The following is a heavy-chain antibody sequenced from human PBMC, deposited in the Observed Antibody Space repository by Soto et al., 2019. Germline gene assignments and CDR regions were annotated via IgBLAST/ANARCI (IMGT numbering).Heavy chain of an antibody. CDR3: ARYLRTSSGSYNQYFDY. J-gene: IGHJ4*02. V-gene: IGHV1-46*01. D-gene: IGHD1-26*01. CDR1: GYTFTSYY. Sequence: ASVKVSCKASGYTFTSYYMHWVRQAPGQGLEWMGIINPSGGSTSYAQKFQGRVTMTRDTSTSTVYMELSSLRSEDTAVYYCARYLRTSSGSYNQYFDYWGQGTLVTVSS. CDR2: INPSGGST.